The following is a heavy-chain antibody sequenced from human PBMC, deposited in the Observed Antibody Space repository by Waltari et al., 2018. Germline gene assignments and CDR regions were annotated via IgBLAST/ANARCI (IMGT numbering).Heavy chain of an antibody. D-gene: IGHD3-9*01. J-gene: IGHJ4*02. CDR2: INGDGSRT. CDR3: ARGHLPGYCNDY. Sequence: EVQLVESGGGLVQPGGSLRLSCAASGFTFSSYWMHWVRQAPGKGLVWGSRINGDGSRTYSADSVKGRFTISRDNAKNTLYLQMNSLSAEDTAIYYCARGHLPGYCNDYWGQGTLVTVSS. V-gene: IGHV3-74*01. CDR1: GFTFSSYW.